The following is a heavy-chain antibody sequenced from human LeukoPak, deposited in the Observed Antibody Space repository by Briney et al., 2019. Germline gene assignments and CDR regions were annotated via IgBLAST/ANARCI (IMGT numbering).Heavy chain of an antibody. J-gene: IGHJ4*02. D-gene: IGHD6-6*01. V-gene: IGHV1-18*01. CDR3: ARDSDGEAMRYSSSSNY. CDR1: GYTFTSYG. Sequence: ASVKVSCKASGYTFTSYGISWVRQAPGQGLEWMGWISAYNGSTNYAQKLQGRVTMTTDTSTSIAYMELRSLRSDDTAVYYCARDSDGEAMRYSSSSNYWGQGTLVTVSS. CDR2: ISAYNGST.